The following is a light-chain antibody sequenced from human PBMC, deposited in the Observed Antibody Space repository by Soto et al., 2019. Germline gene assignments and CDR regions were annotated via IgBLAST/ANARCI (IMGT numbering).Light chain of an antibody. CDR2: GAS. CDR1: QNVDTKY. Sequence: EIVFTHSLGTLSLSPGERATLSCRASQNVDTKYLAWYQFKPGQAPRIIIFGASGRATGIPDRFSGSGSGTDFTLTISRLELEDFAVYYCQQRSNGTRITFGQGTRLEVK. J-gene: IGKJ5*01. V-gene: IGKV3D-20*02. CDR3: QQRSNGTRIT.